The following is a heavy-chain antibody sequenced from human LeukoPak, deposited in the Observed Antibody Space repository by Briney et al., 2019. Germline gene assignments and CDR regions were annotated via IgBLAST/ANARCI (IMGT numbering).Heavy chain of an antibody. D-gene: IGHD3-16*02. CDR3: ARSLGDFDY. V-gene: IGHV1-8*03. CDR2: MNPNSGNT. J-gene: IGHJ4*02. Sequence: ASVKVSCKASGYTFTSYGISWVRQAPGQGLEWMGWMNPNSGNTGYAQKFQGRVTITRDTSISTAYMELSSLRSEDTAVYYCARSLGDFDYWGQGTLVTVSS. CDR1: GYTFTSYG.